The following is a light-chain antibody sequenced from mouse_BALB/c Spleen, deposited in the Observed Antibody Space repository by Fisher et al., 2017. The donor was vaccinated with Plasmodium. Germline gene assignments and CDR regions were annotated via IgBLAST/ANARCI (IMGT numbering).Light chain of an antibody. Sequence: VLTQSPLSLPVSLGDQASISCRSTQSLLHSNGNTYLHWYLQKPGQSQKLLIYKVSNRFSGVPDRVSGSGSGTDFTLKISRVEAEDLGVYSCSQSAYVPLTFGAGTKLELK. J-gene: IGKJ5*01. V-gene: IGKV1-110*01. CDR3: SQSAYVPLT. CDR2: KVS. CDR1: QSLLHSNGNTY.